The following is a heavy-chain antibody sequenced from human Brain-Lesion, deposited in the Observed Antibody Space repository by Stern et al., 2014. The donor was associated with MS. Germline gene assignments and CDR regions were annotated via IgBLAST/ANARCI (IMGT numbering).Heavy chain of an antibody. CDR1: GYRFDNYW. CDR3: ARTYSSGWYGGHAFDI. D-gene: IGHD6-19*01. V-gene: IGHV5-51*01. Sequence: VQLVQSGAEVKKPGESLKISCKGSGYRFDNYWIGWVRQQPGKGLEWMGIIYTADSDPRYRPSLQGQVTISADKSISTVYLQWSSLKASDTAMYYCARTYSSGWYGGHAFDIWGQGTMVTVSS. CDR2: IYTADSDP. J-gene: IGHJ3*02.